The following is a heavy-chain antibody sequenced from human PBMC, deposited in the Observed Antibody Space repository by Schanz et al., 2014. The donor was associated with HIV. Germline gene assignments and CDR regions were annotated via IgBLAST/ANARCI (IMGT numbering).Heavy chain of an antibody. CDR3: AGGKKWLALLFDF. J-gene: IGHJ4*02. Sequence: QVPLIQSGAEVKKPGSSVKVSCRASGGTVNRYAISWVRQATGQGPEWMGWMNPKSGNTGYAQKFQGRVTMTRNTSISTAYMELSSLRSEDTAVYYCAGGKKWLALLFDFWGQGTLVTVSS. CDR2: MNPKSGNT. V-gene: IGHV1-8*01. D-gene: IGHD6-19*01. CDR1: GGTVNRYA.